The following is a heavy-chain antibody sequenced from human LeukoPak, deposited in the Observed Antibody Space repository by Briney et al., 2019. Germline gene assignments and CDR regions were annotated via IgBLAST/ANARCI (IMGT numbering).Heavy chain of an antibody. CDR1: GYTFTGYY. Sequence: ASVKVSCKASGYTFTGYYMHWVRQAPGQGLEWMGWINPNSGGTNYAQKFQGRVTMTRDTSISTAYMELSRLRSDDTAAYYCARAPWAALLPIDPWGQGTLVTVSS. CDR3: ARAPWAALLPIDP. D-gene: IGHD2-15*01. CDR2: INPNSGGT. V-gene: IGHV1-2*02. J-gene: IGHJ5*02.